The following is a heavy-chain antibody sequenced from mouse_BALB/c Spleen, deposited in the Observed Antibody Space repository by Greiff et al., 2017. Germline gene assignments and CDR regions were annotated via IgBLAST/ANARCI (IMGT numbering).Heavy chain of an antibody. CDR2: IYPGNVNT. V-gene: IGHV1S56*01. Sequence: VQLQQSGPELVKPGASVRISCKASGYTFTSYYIHWVKQRPGQGLEWIGWIYPGNVNTKYNEKFKGKATLTADKSSSTAYMQLSSLNSEDSAVYFCASSAYYGNYEACFAYWGQGTLVTVSA. J-gene: IGHJ3*01. CDR3: ASSAYYGNYEACFAY. CDR1: GYTFTSYY. D-gene: IGHD2-10*01.